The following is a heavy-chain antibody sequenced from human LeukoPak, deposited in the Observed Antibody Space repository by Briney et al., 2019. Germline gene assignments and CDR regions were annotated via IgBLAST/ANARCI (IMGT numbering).Heavy chain of an antibody. J-gene: IGHJ6*03. D-gene: IGHD6-6*01. Sequence: ASVKVSCKASGYTFTSYGISWVRQAPGQGLEWMGWISAYNGNTTYAQKLQGRVTMTTDTSTSTAYMELRSLRSDDTAVYYCARVGSSPSLVGYYYYMDVWGKGTTVTVSS. V-gene: IGHV1-18*01. CDR3: ARVGSSPSLVGYYYYMDV. CDR1: GYTFTSYG. CDR2: ISAYNGNT.